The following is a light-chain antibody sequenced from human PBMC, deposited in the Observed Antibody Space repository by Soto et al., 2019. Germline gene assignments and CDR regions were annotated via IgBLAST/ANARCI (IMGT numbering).Light chain of an antibody. Sequence: QSALTQPASVSESPGQSITISCTGTSSDVGGYKYVSWYQQHPGKAPQLMIYEVSNRPSGVSNRFSGSKSGNTASLTIYGLQAEDEADYYCLSYTSSSTVLFGGGTKLTVL. J-gene: IGLJ2*01. CDR2: EVS. CDR3: LSYTSSSTVL. CDR1: SSDVGGYKY. V-gene: IGLV2-14*01.